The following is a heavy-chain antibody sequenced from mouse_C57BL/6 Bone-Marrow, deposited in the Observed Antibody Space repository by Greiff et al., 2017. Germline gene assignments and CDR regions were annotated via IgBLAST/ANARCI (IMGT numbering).Heavy chain of an antibody. J-gene: IGHJ1*03. CDR1: GYSFTGYY. CDR3: ASYYYGSSHWYFDV. V-gene: IGHV1-31*01. Sequence: EVQLQQSGPELVKPGASVKISCKASGYSFTGYYMHWVKQSHGNILDWIGYIYPYNGVSSYNQKFKGKATLTVDKSSSTAYMELRSLTSEDSAVYDCASYYYGSSHWYFDVWGTGTTVTVSS. D-gene: IGHD1-1*01. CDR2: IYPYNGVS.